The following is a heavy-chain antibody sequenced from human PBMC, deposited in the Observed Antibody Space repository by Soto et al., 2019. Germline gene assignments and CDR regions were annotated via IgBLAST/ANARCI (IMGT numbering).Heavy chain of an antibody. CDR1: GFTFSSYA. Sequence: PGGSLRLSCAASGFTFSSYAMHWVRQAPGKGLEWVAVISYDGSNKYYADSVKGRFTISRDNSKNTLYLQMNSLSAEDTAVYYCARFLSGYYSYFDYWGQGTLVTVSS. D-gene: IGHD3-22*01. CDR3: ARFLSGYYSYFDY. J-gene: IGHJ4*02. V-gene: IGHV3-30-3*01. CDR2: ISYDGSNK.